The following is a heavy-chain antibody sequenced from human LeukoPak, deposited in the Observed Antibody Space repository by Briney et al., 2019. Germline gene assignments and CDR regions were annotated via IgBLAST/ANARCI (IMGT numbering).Heavy chain of an antibody. CDR1: GFTFSTYV. CDR3: AKGNWRYFDY. J-gene: IGHJ4*02. Sequence: GGSLRLSCAASGFTFSTYVMSWVRQAPGKGLEWVSAISGSGGSTYYADSVKGRFIISRDNSKNTLCLQMNSLGADDAAVYYCAKGNWRYFDYWGQGTLVTVSS. CDR2: ISGSGGST. V-gene: IGHV3-23*01. D-gene: IGHD1-1*01.